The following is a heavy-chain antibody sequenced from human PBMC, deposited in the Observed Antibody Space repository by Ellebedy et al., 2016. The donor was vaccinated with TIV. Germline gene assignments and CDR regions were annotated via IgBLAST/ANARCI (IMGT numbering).Heavy chain of an antibody. D-gene: IGHD3-22*01. CDR1: GFTFSRPA. V-gene: IGHV3-21*01. Sequence: GESLKTSXAASGFTFSRPAMSWVRQAPGKGLEWVSSITTSSSYIYYADSVKGRFTISRDNARNSLYLQMDSLRVEVTGVYYCARDDGSYSSSTGMDYWGQGTPVTVSS. CDR2: ITTSSSYI. J-gene: IGHJ4*01. CDR3: ARDDGSYSSSTGMDY.